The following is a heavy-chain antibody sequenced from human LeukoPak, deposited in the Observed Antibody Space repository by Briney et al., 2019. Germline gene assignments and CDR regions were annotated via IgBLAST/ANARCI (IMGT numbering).Heavy chain of an antibody. V-gene: IGHV3-30*03. CDR3: ARGSGYSYAFTGRERTKSRLDY. Sequence: GGSLRLSCAASGFTFSNYGMHWVRQALGKGLEWVAVISFDGSNKYYSDSVKGRFTISRDSSKNTLYLQMNSLRAADTAVYYCARGSGYSYAFTGRERTKSRLDYWGQGTLVTVSS. CDR1: GFTFSNYG. D-gene: IGHD5-18*01. CDR2: ISFDGSNK. J-gene: IGHJ4*02.